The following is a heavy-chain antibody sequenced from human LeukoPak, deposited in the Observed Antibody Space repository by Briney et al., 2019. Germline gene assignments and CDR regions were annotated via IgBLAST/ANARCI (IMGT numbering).Heavy chain of an antibody. CDR2: IYYSGST. Sequence: SETLSLTCTVSGVSISSYYWSWIRQPPGKGLEWIGYIYYSGSTNYNPSLKSRVTISVDTSKNQFSLKLSSVTAADTAVYYCARTTEAHSWRTRYYDYYMDVWGKGTTVTVSS. D-gene: IGHD6-13*01. CDR3: ARTTEAHSWRTRYYDYYMDV. CDR1: GVSISSYY. V-gene: IGHV4-59*01. J-gene: IGHJ6*03.